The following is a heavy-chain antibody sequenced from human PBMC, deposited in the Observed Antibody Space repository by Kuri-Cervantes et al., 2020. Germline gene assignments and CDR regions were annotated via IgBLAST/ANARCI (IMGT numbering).Heavy chain of an antibody. CDR2: ISPIFVTA. CDR1: GGTFSSYA. Sequence: SVKVSCKASGGTFSSYAISWVRQAPGQGLEWMGGISPIFVTANYAQKFQGRVTMTTDTSTSTAYMELRSLRSDDTAVYYCARFRVAGTEYNWFAPWGQGTLVTVSS. J-gene: IGHJ5*02. CDR3: ARFRVAGTEYNWFAP. D-gene: IGHD6-19*01. V-gene: IGHV1-69*05.